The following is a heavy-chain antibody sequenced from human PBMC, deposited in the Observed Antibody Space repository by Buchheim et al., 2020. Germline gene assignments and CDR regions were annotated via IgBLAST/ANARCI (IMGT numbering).Heavy chain of an antibody. CDR3: AKPASVTRVYNFFDP. D-gene: IGHD2-8*01. J-gene: IGHJ5*02. CDR2: ISGSGITT. Sequence: EVQLLESGGGLVQPGGSLRLSCAVSGFAFSGYAMSWVRQASGKGLEWVSAISGSGITTYYADSVKGRFTISRDNSKNTLYLQMNSLSSEDTAVYYCAKPASVTRVYNFFDPWGQGTL. V-gene: IGHV3-23*01. CDR1: GFAFSGYA.